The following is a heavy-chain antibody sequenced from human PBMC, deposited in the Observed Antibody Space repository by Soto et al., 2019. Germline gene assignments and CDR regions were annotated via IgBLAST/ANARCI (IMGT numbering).Heavy chain of an antibody. J-gene: IGHJ4*02. CDR1: GFTFMSYS. Sequence: GGSLRLSCVVSGFTFMSYSMNWFRQAPGKGLEWISCIDSGSRTMDYAESVKGRFTISRDNAKNTLYLQMNSLRDEDTAVYYCAKDLSVAVAGALWGQGTLVTVSS. CDR2: IDSGSRTM. D-gene: IGHD6-19*01. CDR3: AKDLSVAVAGAL. V-gene: IGHV3-48*02.